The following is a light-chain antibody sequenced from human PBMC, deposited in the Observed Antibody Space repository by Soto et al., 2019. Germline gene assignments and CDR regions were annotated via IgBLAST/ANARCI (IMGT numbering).Light chain of an antibody. CDR3: QQYDDALWT. J-gene: IGKJ1*01. V-gene: IGKV3-20*01. Sequence: IVLTQSPGTLSLSPGERATLSCRASQTVSSNFLAWYQEKPGQGPRLLIYGASTRATGIPDRFSGSGSGTDFTLTISRLDPEDFAVYYCQQYDDALWTFGQGTKVDIK. CDR2: GAS. CDR1: QTVSSNF.